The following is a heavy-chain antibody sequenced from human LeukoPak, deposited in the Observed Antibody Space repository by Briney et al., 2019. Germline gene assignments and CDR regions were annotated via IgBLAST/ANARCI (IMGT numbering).Heavy chain of an antibody. CDR2: IDNGGSDT. Sequence: GGSLRLSCAASGFTFSNYWMHWVRQAPGKGLVWVSRIDNGGSDTRHADSVKGRFTISRDNAKNTLYLQMNSLRAEDTAVYYCARTIYYYESTSYFSDAFDVWGQGTMVTVSS. V-gene: IGHV3-74*01. D-gene: IGHD3-22*01. CDR1: GFTFSNYW. CDR3: ARTIYYYESTSYFSDAFDV. J-gene: IGHJ3*01.